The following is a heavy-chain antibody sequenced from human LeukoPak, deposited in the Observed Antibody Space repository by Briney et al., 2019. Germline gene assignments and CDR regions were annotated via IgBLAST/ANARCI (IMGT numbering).Heavy chain of an antibody. D-gene: IGHD6-13*01. V-gene: IGHV3-7*01. Sequence: GGSLRLSCAASGFTFSSYWMSWVRQAPGKGLEWVANIKQDGSEKYYVDSVKGRFTISRDNAKNSLYLQMNSLRAEDTAVYYCARRLGIAAAGTRWFDPWGQGTLVTVSS. CDR2: IKQDGSEK. J-gene: IGHJ5*02. CDR3: ARRLGIAAAGTRWFDP. CDR1: GFTFSSYW.